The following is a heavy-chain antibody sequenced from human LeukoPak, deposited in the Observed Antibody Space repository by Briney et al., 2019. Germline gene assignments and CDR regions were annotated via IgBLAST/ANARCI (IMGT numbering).Heavy chain of an antibody. CDR3: ASLDY. CDR2: INSDGSST. CDR1: GFTFSIYW. J-gene: IGHJ4*02. Sequence: GGSLRLSCAASGFTFSIYWVHWVRQAPGKGLVWVSSINSDGSSTSYADSVKGRFTISRDNAKNTLYLQMNTLRAEDTAVYYCASLDYRGQGTPVTVSS. V-gene: IGHV3-74*01.